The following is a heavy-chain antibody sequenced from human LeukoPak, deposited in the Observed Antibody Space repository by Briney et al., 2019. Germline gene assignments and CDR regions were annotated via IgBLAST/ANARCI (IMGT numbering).Heavy chain of an antibody. J-gene: IGHJ6*03. D-gene: IGHD2-15*01. CDR3: AREVGVVVDVGYRGYHFLDV. CDR1: RFSLSDYD. Sequence: GGSLRLSCADSRFSLSDYDISWVRQAPGRGLEWIAYIYSNRNIIHSAGSVKGRLTFSRDNAENSLNLQMNNLRDDDTAVYYCAREVGVVVDVGYRGYHFLDVWGKGTTVTVS. V-gene: IGHV3-11*04. CDR2: IYSNRNII.